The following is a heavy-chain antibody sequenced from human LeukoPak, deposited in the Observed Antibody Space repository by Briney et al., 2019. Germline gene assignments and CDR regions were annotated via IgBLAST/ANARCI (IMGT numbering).Heavy chain of an antibody. Sequence: ASVKVSCKASGYTFTSYGISWVRQAPGQGLEWMGWISAYSGNTNYAQKLQGRVTMTTDTSTSTAYMELRSLRSDDTAVYYCAMFYCSGGSCYSGGWFDPWGQGTLVTVSS. D-gene: IGHD2-15*01. J-gene: IGHJ5*02. CDR3: AMFYCSGGSCYSGGWFDP. CDR1: GYTFTSYG. CDR2: ISAYSGNT. V-gene: IGHV1-18*01.